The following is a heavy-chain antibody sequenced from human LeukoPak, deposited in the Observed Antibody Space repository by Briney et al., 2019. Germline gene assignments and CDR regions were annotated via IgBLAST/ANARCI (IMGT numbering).Heavy chain of an antibody. CDR2: ISSSSSYI. V-gene: IGHV3-21*01. CDR1: GFTFSSYS. Sequence: GGSLRLSCAASGFTFSSYSMNWVRQAPGKGLEWVSSISSSSSYIYYADSVKGRFTISRDNAKNSLYLQMNSLRAEDTAVYYCARVGSGWYPNWFDPWGQGTLVTVSS. D-gene: IGHD6-19*01. J-gene: IGHJ5*02. CDR3: ARVGSGWYPNWFDP.